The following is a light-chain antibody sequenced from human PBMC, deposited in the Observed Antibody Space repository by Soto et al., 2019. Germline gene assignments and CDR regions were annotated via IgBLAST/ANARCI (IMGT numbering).Light chain of an antibody. J-gene: IGLJ3*02. CDR1: SSDVGAYNY. CDR2: DVT. CDR3: CSYAGSSLGV. Sequence: QSALTQPRSVSGSPGQSVTISCTGTSSDVGAYNYVSWYQHHPGKAPKLVIYDVTKRPSGVPDRFAGSKSGNTASLTISGLQAEDEADYYRCSYAGSSLGVFGGGTKLTVL. V-gene: IGLV2-11*01.